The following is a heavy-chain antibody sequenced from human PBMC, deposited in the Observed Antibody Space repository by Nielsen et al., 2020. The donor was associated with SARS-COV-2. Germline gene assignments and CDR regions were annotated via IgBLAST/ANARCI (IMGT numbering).Heavy chain of an antibody. CDR2: INPNSGGT. Sequence: ASVKVSCKASGYTFTAHSIHWVRQAPGQGLEWMGRINPNSGGTNYAQKFQGRVTMTRDTSISTAYMELSRLRSDDTAVYYCARDSSGTYRRVDYWGQGTLVTVSS. D-gene: IGHD3-22*01. CDR3: ARDSSGTYRRVDY. CDR1: GYTFTAHS. J-gene: IGHJ4*02. V-gene: IGHV1-2*06.